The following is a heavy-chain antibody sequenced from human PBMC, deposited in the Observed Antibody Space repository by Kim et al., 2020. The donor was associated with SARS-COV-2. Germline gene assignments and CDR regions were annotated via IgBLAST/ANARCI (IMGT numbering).Heavy chain of an antibody. CDR2: IYYSGST. V-gene: IGHV4-31*03. CDR1: GGSISSGGYY. J-gene: IGHJ3*02. CDR3: ARDGTYSYGSDAFDI. Sequence: SETLSLTCTVSGGSISSGGYYWSWIRQHPGKGLEWIGYIYYSGSTYYNPSLKRRVTISVDTSKNQFSLKLSSVTAADTAVYYCARDGTYSYGSDAFDIWGQGTMVTVSS. D-gene: IGHD5-18*01.